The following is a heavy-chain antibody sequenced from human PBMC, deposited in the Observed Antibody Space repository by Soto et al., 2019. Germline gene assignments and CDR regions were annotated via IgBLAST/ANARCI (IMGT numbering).Heavy chain of an antibody. D-gene: IGHD5-18*01. CDR1: GGTFSSYA. CDR2: IIPIFGTA. V-gene: IGHV1-69*13. CDR3: ARDVDTAMVNSYYYYYGMDV. J-gene: IGHJ6*02. Sequence: SVKVSCKASGGTFSSYAISWVRQAPGQGLGWMGGIIPIFGTANYAQKFQGRVTITADESTSTAYMELSSLRSEDTAVYYCARDVDTAMVNSYYYYYGMDVWGQGTTVTVSS.